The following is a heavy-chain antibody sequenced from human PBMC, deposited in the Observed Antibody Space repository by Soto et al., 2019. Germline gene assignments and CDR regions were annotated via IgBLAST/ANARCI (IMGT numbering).Heavy chain of an antibody. J-gene: IGHJ4*02. CDR2: IDPSDSYT. CDR1: GNSFTTYW. V-gene: IGHV5-10-1*01. Sequence: XDSLKVTWQCSGNSFTTYWSSLVLQMPGKGLEWMGRIDPSDSYTNNSPSFQGHVTISADTSTATAYLQWRSLKASDTALYYCARHTPGAYEFFDYCGQRTPVTVSS. D-gene: IGHD5-12*01. CDR3: ARHTPGAYEFFDY.